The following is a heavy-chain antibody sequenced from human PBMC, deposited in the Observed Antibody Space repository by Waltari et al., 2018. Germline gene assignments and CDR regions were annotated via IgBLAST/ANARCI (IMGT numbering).Heavy chain of an antibody. CDR3: VKDRTSRARSFDS. J-gene: IGHJ4*02. V-gene: IGHV3-64D*06. D-gene: IGHD6-6*01. CDR1: GFAFCSFA. Sequence: EVQLVESGGDLVQPGGALRLSCSASGFAFCSFATHGLRQTPGKGLEYVSAISNNGISTYYADSVRERFAVSRDNSKNMLLLQLTSLRSEDTAVYYCVKDRTSRARSFDSWGQGTLVTVSA. CDR2: ISNNGIST.